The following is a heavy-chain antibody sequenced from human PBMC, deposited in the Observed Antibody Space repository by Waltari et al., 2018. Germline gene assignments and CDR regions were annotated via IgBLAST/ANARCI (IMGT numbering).Heavy chain of an antibody. CDR2: ISWNSGSI. J-gene: IGHJ4*02. V-gene: IGHV3-9*01. CDR1: GFTFDDYA. CDR3: AKVGAPLQLWSGFDY. D-gene: IGHD5-18*01. Sequence: EVQLVESGGGLVQPGRSLRLSCAASGFTFDDYAMHWVRQAPGKGLEWVSGISWNSGSIGYADSVKGRFTISRDNAKNSLYLQMNSLRAEDTALYYCAKVGAPLQLWSGFDYWGQGTLVTVSS.